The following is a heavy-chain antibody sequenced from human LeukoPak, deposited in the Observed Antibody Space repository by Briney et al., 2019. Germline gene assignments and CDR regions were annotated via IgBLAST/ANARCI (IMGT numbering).Heavy chain of an antibody. D-gene: IGHD6-13*01. CDR1: GGSISSSSYY. CDR3: ARGGTDSSSWYYFDY. CDR2: IYYSGST. J-gene: IGHJ4*02. V-gene: IGHV4-39*01. Sequence: PSETLSLTCTVSGGSISSSSYYWGWIRQPPGKGLEWIGGIYYSGSTYYNPSLKSRVTISVDTSKNQFSLKLSSVTAADTAVYYCARGGTDSSSWYYFDYWGQGTLVTVSS.